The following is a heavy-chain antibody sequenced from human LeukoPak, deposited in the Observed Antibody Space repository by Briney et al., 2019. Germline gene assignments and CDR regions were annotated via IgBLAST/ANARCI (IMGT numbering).Heavy chain of an antibody. CDR2: IYTSGST. CDR3: ARDAGGGSWELFDY. D-gene: IGHD6-13*01. J-gene: IGHJ4*02. CDR1: GGSISSYY. Sequence: PSETLSLTCTVSGGSISSYYWSWIRQPAGKGLEWIGRIYTSGSTNYDPSLKSRVTMSVDTSKNQFSLKLSSVTAADTAVYYCARDAGGGSWELFDYWGQGTLVTVSS. V-gene: IGHV4-4*07.